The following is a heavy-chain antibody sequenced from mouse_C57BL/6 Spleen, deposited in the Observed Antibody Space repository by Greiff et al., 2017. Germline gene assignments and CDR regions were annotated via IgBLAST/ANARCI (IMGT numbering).Heavy chain of an antibody. V-gene: IGHV1-81*01. CDR2: IYPRSGNT. CDR3: ARGMEITTVHYAMDY. J-gene: IGHJ4*01. CDR1: GYTFTSYG. D-gene: IGHD1-1*01. Sequence: QVQLQQSGAELARPGASVKLSCKASGYTFTSYGISWVKQRTGQGLEWIGEIYPRSGNTYYNEKFKGKATLTADKSSSTAYMEIRSLTSEDSAVYFCARGMEITTVHYAMDYWGQGTSVTVSS.